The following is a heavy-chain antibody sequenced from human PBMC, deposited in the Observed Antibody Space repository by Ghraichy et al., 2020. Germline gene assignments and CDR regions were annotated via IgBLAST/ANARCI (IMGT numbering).Heavy chain of an antibody. J-gene: IGHJ4*02. Sequence: ASVKVSCKVSGYTLTKLSMHWVRQAPGKGLEWMGGFDPEDGETIYAQKFQGRVTMTEDTSTDTAYMELSSLRSEDTAVYYCATDWPRYSSSWYLSYWGQGTLVTVSS. D-gene: IGHD6-13*01. CDR1: GYTLTKLS. V-gene: IGHV1-24*01. CDR3: ATDWPRYSSSWYLSY. CDR2: FDPEDGET.